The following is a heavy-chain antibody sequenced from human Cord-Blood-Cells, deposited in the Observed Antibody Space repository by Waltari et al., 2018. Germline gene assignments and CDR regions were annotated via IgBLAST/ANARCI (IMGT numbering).Heavy chain of an antibody. J-gene: IGHJ5*02. CDR2: IYYSGGT. CDR3: ARRVRDGHYNWFDP. Sequence: QLQLQESGPGLVKPSETLSLTCTVSGGSISSSSYYWGWIRQPPGKGLEWIGSIYYSGGTSYNPPLNVRVTMAVDTSKNQFSLKLGSVTAADTAVYYCARRVRDGHYNWFDPWGQGTLVTVSS. CDR1: GGSISSSSYY. V-gene: IGHV4-39*01.